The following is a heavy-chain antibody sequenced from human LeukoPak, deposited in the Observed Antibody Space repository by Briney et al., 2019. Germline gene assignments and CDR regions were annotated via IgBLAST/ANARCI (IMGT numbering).Heavy chain of an antibody. Sequence: GGSLRLSCAASGFTFSSYAMSWVRQAPGKGLEWVSAISGSGGSTYYADSVKGRFTILRDNSKNTLYLQMNSLRAEDTAVYYCANTMATVTRAHFDYWGQGTLVTVSS. CDR3: ANTMATVTRAHFDY. D-gene: IGHD4-17*01. V-gene: IGHV3-23*01. CDR2: ISGSGGST. CDR1: GFTFSSYA. J-gene: IGHJ4*02.